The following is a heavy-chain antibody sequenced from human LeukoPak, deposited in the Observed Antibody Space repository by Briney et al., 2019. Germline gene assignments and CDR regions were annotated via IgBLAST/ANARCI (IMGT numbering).Heavy chain of an antibody. CDR3: ARTQIVGAIYYYYYMDV. CDR2: IYYSGST. CDR1: GGSISSSSYY. J-gene: IGHJ6*03. Sequence: SETLSLTCTVSGGSISSSSYYWGWIRQPPGKGLEWIGSIYYSGSTYYNPSLKSRVTISVDTSKNQFSLKLSSVTAADTAVYYCARTQIVGAIYYYYYMDVWGKGTTVTISS. D-gene: IGHD1-26*01. V-gene: IGHV4-39*01.